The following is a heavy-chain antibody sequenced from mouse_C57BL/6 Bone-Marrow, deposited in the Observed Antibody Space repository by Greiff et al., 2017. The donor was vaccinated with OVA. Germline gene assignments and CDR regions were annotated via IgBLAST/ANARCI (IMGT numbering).Heavy chain of an antibody. CDR2: IDPSDSYT. CDR1: GYTFTSYW. Sequence: VQLQQPGAELVIPGASVKLSCKASGYTFTSYWMHWVKQRPGQGLEWIGEIDPSDSYTNYNQKFKGKSTLTVDKSSSTAYMQLSSLTSEDSAVYYCARQLGRYWYFDVWGTGTTVTVSS. CDR3: ARQLGRYWYFDV. J-gene: IGHJ1*03. V-gene: IGHV1-69*01. D-gene: IGHD4-1*02.